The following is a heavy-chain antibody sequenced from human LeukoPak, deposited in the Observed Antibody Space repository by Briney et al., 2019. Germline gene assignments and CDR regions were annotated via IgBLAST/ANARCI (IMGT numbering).Heavy chain of an antibody. Sequence: PGGSLRLSCAASGFTFSSYGMHWVRQAPGKGLEWVAVIWYDGSNKYYADSVKGRFTISRDNSKNTLYLQMNSLRAEDTAVYFCAKEVKAVTNWFDPWGQGTLVTVSS. J-gene: IGHJ5*02. D-gene: IGHD6-19*01. CDR2: IWYDGSNK. CDR1: GFTFSSYG. V-gene: IGHV3-33*06. CDR3: AKEVKAVTNWFDP.